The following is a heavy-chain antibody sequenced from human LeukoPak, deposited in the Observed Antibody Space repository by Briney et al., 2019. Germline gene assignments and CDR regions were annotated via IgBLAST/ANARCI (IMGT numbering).Heavy chain of an antibody. D-gene: IGHD5/OR15-5a*01. CDR3: ARGVYTLIDY. CDR1: GFTFTSYT. J-gene: IGHJ4*02. V-gene: IGHV3-66*02. CDR2: IYSGGST. Sequence: GGSLRLSCAALGFTFTSYTGHWVRQAPGKGLEWVSVIYSGGSTYYADSVKGRFTISRDNSKNTLYLQMNSLRAEDTAVYYCARGVYTLIDYWGQGTLVTVSS.